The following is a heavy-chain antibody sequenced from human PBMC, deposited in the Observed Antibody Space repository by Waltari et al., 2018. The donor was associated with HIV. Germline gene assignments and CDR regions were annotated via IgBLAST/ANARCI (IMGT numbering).Heavy chain of an antibody. CDR3: ARYSDYNHKHFDY. CDR1: GGSISRYF. V-gene: IGHV4-59*01. J-gene: IGHJ4*02. Sequence: QVQLQESGPGLVKPSETLSLTCTVSGGSISRYFWSWIRQPPGKGLEWIGYIYYTGGPSYNPTLKSRVSISVDTSRNQFSLKLNSVTAADTAVYYCARYSDYNHKHFDYWGQGALVTVSS. D-gene: IGHD4-17*01. CDR2: IYYTGGP.